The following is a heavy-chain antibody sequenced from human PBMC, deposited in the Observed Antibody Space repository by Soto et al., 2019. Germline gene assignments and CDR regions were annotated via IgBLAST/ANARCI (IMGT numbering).Heavy chain of an antibody. D-gene: IGHD4-17*01. Sequence: EVQLVESGGGXXXXXXXLRLSCAASGFTVSRDYMSWVRQAPGKGLEWVSVIYTGGSTYYADSVKGRFTFSRDNSKNTLYLQMNSLRAEDTARYYCARAYGGNPALFDPWGKGTLVTVSS. CDR3: ARAYGGNPALFDP. V-gene: IGHV3-53*01. CDR1: GFTVSRDY. CDR2: IYTGGST. J-gene: IGHJ5*02.